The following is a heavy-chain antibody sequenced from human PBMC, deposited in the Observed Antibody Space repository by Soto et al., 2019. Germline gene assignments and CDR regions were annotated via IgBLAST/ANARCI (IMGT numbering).Heavy chain of an antibody. CDR3: ARIRHNWNIDD. CDR2: IYYSGST. CDR1: RGSISSSPYY. Sequence: PSETLSLTCTVSRGSISSSPYYWGWIRQPPGKGLEWIGSIYYSGSTYYNPSLDGRLTISIDTSKNQFSLRLSSVTAADTAVYYCARIRHNWNIDDRGQGALVTVSS. J-gene: IGHJ4*02. D-gene: IGHD1-20*01. V-gene: IGHV4-39*01.